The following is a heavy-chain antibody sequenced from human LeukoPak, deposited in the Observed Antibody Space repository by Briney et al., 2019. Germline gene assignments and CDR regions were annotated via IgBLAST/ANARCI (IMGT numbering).Heavy chain of an antibody. CDR1: GFTFSNYA. CDR2: IYYSGTT. Sequence: PGGSLRLSCAASGFTFSNYAMSWVRQAPGKGLEWIGSIYYSGTTYYNPSLKSRVTVSVDTSKNQFSLKLTSVTAADTAVYYRVRGPYGSGISNWFDPWGQGTLVIVSS. J-gene: IGHJ5*02. D-gene: IGHD3-10*01. V-gene: IGHV4-39*07. CDR3: VRGPYGSGISNWFDP.